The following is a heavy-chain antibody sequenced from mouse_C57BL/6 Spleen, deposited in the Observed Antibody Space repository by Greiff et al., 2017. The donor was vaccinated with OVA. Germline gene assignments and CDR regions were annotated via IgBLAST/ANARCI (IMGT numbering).Heavy chain of an antibody. Sequence: QVQLQQSGAELVKPGASVKMSCKASGYTFTSYSITWVKQRPGQGLEWIGDIYPGSGSTNYNEKFKSKATLTVDTSSSTAYMQLSSLTSEDSAVYYCASSLNWDGWYFDVWGTGTTVTVSS. D-gene: IGHD4-1*01. CDR1: GYTFTSYS. J-gene: IGHJ1*03. CDR2: IYPGSGST. CDR3: ASSLNWDGWYFDV. V-gene: IGHV1-55*01.